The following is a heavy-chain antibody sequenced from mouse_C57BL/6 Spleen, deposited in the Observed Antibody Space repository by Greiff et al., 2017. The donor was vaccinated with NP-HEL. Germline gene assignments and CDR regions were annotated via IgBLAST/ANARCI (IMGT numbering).Heavy chain of an antibody. CDR2: ISSGGDYI. Sequence: EVKVVESGGDLVKPGGSLKLSCAASGFTFSSYGMSWVRQTPDKRLEWVAYISSGGDYIYYADTVKGRFTISRDNARNTLYLQMSSLKCEDTAMYDCTREGMITEGWCAYWGQGTLGTVSA. D-gene: IGHD2-4*01. CDR3: TREGMITEGWCAY. CDR1: GFTFSSYG. V-gene: IGHV5-9-1*02. J-gene: IGHJ3*01.